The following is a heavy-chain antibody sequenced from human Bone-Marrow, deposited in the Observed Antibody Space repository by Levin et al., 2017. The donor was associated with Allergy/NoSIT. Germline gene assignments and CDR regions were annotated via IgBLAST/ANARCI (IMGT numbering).Heavy chain of an antibody. D-gene: IGHD1-14*01. CDR1: GGSFGGYF. Sequence: SETLSLTCAVSGGSFGGYFWTWIRQPPGKGLEWIGSIYYIGTTYYNPSLKSRVTISVDTSKNQFSLKLTSVTAADTAVYYCAREGTPQSWDYWGQGTLVSVSS. V-gene: IGHV4-34*01. CDR3: AREGTPQSWDY. J-gene: IGHJ4*02. CDR2: IYYIGTT.